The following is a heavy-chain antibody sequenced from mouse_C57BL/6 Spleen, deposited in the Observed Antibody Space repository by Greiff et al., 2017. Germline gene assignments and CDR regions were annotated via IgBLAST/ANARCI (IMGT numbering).Heavy chain of an antibody. CDR3: ARHEDYGSSWAY. Sequence: EVQLQQSGGDLVKPGGSLKLSCAASGFTFSSYGMSWVRQTPDKRLEWVATISSGGSYTYYPDSVKGRFTISSDNAKNTLYLQMSSLKSEDTAMYYCARHEDYGSSWAYWGQGTLVTVSA. D-gene: IGHD1-1*01. CDR1: GFTFSSYG. CDR2: ISSGGSYT. V-gene: IGHV5-6*01. J-gene: IGHJ3*01.